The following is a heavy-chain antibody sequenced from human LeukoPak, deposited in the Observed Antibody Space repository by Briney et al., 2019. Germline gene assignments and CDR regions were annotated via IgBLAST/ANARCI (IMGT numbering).Heavy chain of an antibody. D-gene: IGHD5-18*01. Sequence: GGSLRLSCAASGFTFSSYWMHWVRQAPGKGLVWVSRINSDGSSTSYADSVKGRFTISRDNAKNTLYLQMNSLGAEDTAVYYCARDSQEMGYSYGYVTFDYWGQGTLVTVSS. CDR1: GFTFSSYW. V-gene: IGHV3-74*01. J-gene: IGHJ4*02. CDR2: INSDGSST. CDR3: ARDSQEMGYSYGYVTFDY.